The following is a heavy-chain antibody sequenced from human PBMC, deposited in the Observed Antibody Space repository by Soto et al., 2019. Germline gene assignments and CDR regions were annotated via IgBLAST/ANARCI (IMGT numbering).Heavy chain of an antibody. CDR1: GGSISSSSYY. V-gene: IGHV4-39*01. J-gene: IGHJ6*02. Sequence: SXTLSLTCTVSGGSISSSSYYWGWIRQPPGKALEWIGSIYYSGSTYYNPSLKSRVTISVDTSKNQFSLKLSSVTAADTAVYYCARLDRYFDWLPTNYGMDVWGQGTTVTVSS. CDR2: IYYSGST. D-gene: IGHD3-9*01. CDR3: ARLDRYFDWLPTNYGMDV.